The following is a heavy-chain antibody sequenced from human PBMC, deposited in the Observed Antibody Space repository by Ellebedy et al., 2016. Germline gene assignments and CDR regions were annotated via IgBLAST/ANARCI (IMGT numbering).Heavy chain of an antibody. D-gene: IGHD3-3*01. CDR3: ARALGFYDAFDI. V-gene: IGHV1-69*08. CDR1: GGTFNTYT. CDR2: IIPVLGAT. J-gene: IGHJ3*02. Sequence: SVKVSCXTSGGTFNTYTINWVRQAPGQGLEWLGRIIPVLGATNYARNFQDRITLSADESTATAYMELNSLRSEDTAVYYCARALGFYDAFDIWGQGTVVMVS.